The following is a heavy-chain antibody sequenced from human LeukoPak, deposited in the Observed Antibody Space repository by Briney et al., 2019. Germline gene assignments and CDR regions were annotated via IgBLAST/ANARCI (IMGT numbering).Heavy chain of an antibody. CDR1: GFTVSTNC. V-gene: IGHV3-21*01. Sequence: GGSLRLSCAASGFTVSTNCMIWVRQAPGKGLEWLSSITSSSNYIYYADSVKGRFTISRDNVQNSLYLQMNSLRAEDTAMYYCARDRGYFDNWGQGTLVTVSS. J-gene: IGHJ4*02. CDR3: ARDRGYFDN. CDR2: ITSSSNYI.